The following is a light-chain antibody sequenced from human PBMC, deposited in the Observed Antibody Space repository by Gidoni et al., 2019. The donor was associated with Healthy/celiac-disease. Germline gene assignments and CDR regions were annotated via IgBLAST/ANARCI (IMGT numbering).Light chain of an antibody. CDR2: SNN. Sequence: QSVLTQPPSASGTPGHRFTISCSGSISNIGSNTVNWYQQLPGTAPKLLIYSNNQRPSGVPDRFAGAKSGTSASRAISGLQSEDETDYYCAAWDDSLNGPVFGGGTKLTVL. J-gene: IGLJ2*01. CDR3: AAWDDSLNGPV. CDR1: ISNIGSNT. V-gene: IGLV1-44*01.